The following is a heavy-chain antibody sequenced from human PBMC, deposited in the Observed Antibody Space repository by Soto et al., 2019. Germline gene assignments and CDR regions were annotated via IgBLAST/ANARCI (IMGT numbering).Heavy chain of an antibody. CDR1: GGSFSGYY. V-gene: IGHV4-34*01. CDR2: INHSGST. D-gene: IGHD2-2*01. Sequence: QVQLQQWGAGLLKPSETLSLTCAVYGGSFSGYYWSWIRQPPGKGLEWIGEINHSGSTNYNPSLKSRVTISVDTAKNQFSLKLSSVTAADTAVYYCARDGIGSYAQKYYFDYWGQGTLVTVSS. CDR3: ARDGIGSYAQKYYFDY. J-gene: IGHJ4*02.